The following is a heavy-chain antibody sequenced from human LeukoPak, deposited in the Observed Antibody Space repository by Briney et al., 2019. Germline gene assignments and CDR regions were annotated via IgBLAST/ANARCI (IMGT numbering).Heavy chain of an antibody. J-gene: IGHJ5*02. D-gene: IGHD3-3*01. CDR2: IYYSGST. Sequence: SETLSLTCTVSGGSISSGDYYWSWIRQPPGKGLEWIGYIYYSGSTYYNPSLKSRVTISVDTSKNQFSLKLSSVTAADTAVYYCARAGYAFWDNWFDPWGQGTLVTVSS. CDR3: ARAGYAFWDNWFDP. V-gene: IGHV4-30-4*01. CDR1: GGSISSGDYY.